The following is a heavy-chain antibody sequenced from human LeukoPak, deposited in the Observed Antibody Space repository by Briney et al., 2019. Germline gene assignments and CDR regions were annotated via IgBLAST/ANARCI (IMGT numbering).Heavy chain of an antibody. D-gene: IGHD4-11*01. J-gene: IGHJ4*02. CDR2: INPSGGST. CDR3: TTVTTSGSDY. CDR1: GYTFTSYY. Sequence: ASVKVSCKASGYTFTSYYMHWVRQAPGQGLEWMGIINPSGGSTSYAQKFQGRVTMTRDTSTGTVYMELSSLRSEDTAVYYCTTVTTSGSDYWGQGTLVTVSS. V-gene: IGHV1-46*01.